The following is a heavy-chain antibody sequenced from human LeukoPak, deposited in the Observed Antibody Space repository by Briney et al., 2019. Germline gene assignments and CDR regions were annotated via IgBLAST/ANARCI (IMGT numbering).Heavy chain of an antibody. Sequence: SETLSLTCTVSGGFISSGNYFWGWIRQPPGKGLEWIGSIYYSGTTSYNTSLKSRVTISVDTSKNQFSLKMSSVTAADTAVYYCTRGQHTFDSSSWYGSAQVLFDYWGQGTLVTVSS. V-gene: IGHV4-39*07. CDR1: GGFISSGNYF. CDR3: TRGQHTFDSSSWYGSAQVLFDY. J-gene: IGHJ4*02. D-gene: IGHD6-13*01. CDR2: IYYSGTT.